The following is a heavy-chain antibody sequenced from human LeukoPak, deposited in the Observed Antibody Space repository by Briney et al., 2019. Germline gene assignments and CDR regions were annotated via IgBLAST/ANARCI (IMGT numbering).Heavy chain of an antibody. D-gene: IGHD5-18*01. V-gene: IGHV4-38-2*01. CDR2: IYQSGRT. J-gene: IGHJ4*02. Sequence: SETLSLTCDVSRYSISSGYYWGWIRQSPGKGLEWVASIYQSGRTFYNPSLQSRVTISVDTSKNQFSVKLTSVTAADTALYYCAIVGGYSYGYLKYWGQGILVTVSP. CDR1: RYSISSGYY. CDR3: AIVGGYSYGYLKY.